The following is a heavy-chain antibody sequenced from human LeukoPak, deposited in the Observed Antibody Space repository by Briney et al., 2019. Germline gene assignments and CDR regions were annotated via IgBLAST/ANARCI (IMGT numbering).Heavy chain of an antibody. CDR2: IYYSGST. J-gene: IGHJ4*02. CDR1: GGSISGGGYY. D-gene: IGHD1-14*01. CDR3: ARGTSANFDY. V-gene: IGHV4-31*03. Sequence: KPSETLSLTCTVSGGSISGGGYYWSWIRQHPGKGLEWIGYIYYSGSTYYNPSLKSRVAISVDTSKNQFSLKVSSVTAADTAVYHCARGTSANFDYWGQGTLVTVSS.